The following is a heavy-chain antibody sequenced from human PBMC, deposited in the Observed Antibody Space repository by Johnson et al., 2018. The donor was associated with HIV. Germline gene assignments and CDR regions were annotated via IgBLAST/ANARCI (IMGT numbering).Heavy chain of an antibody. CDR3: ASGDYVAAFDI. V-gene: IGHV3-11*04. Sequence: QVQLVESGGGLVKPGGSLRLSCAASGFTFSDYYVSWIRQAPGQGLEWVSVISGSGGSTYYADSVKGRFTISRDNSKNTLYLQMNSLRAEDTAVYYCASGDYVAAFDIWGKGTMVTVSS. J-gene: IGHJ3*02. CDR1: GFTFSDYY. CDR2: ISGSGGST. D-gene: IGHD4-17*01.